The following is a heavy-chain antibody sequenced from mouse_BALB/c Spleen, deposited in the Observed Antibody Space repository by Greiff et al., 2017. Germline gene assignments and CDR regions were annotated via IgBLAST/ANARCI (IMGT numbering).Heavy chain of an antibody. CDR1: GYTFTDYY. CDR2: IYPGSGNT. Sequence: QVQLKESGPELVKPGASVKISCKASGYTFTDYYINWVKQKPGQGLEWIGWIYPGSGNTKYNEKFKGKATLTVDTSSSTAYMQLSSLTSEDTAVYFCARQLRGAMDYWGQGTSVTVSS. CDR3: ARQLRGAMDY. V-gene: IGHV1-84*02. J-gene: IGHJ4*01. D-gene: IGHD1-3*01.